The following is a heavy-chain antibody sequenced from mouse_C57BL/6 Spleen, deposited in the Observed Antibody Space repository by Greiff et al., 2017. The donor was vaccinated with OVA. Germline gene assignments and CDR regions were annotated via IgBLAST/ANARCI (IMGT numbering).Heavy chain of an antibody. Sequence: VHLVESGPELVKPGASVKISCKASGYAFSSSWMNWVKQRPGKGLEWIGRIYPGDGDTNSNGKFKGKATLTADKSSSTAYMQLSSLTSEDSAVYFCARSDYYGSSFDYWGQGTTLTVSS. V-gene: IGHV1-82*01. CDR2: IYPGDGDT. J-gene: IGHJ2*01. CDR1: GYAFSSSW. CDR3: ARSDYYGSSFDY. D-gene: IGHD1-1*01.